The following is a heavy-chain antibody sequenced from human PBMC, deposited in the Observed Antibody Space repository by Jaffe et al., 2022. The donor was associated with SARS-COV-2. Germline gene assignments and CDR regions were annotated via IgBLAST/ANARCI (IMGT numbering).Heavy chain of an antibody. CDR3: ARHRGYTNGDLGRDFDY. CDR2: LYYSGST. Sequence: QLQLQESGPGLVTPSETLSLNCTVSGGSISTSAYYWGWIRQPPGKGLEWIVSLYYSGSTYYSPSLKSRVTISADTSKNQFSLKLSSVTAADTAIYYCARHRGYTNGDLGRDFDYWGQGTLVTVSS. J-gene: IGHJ4*02. V-gene: IGHV4-39*01. D-gene: IGHD4-17*01. CDR1: GGSISTSAYY.